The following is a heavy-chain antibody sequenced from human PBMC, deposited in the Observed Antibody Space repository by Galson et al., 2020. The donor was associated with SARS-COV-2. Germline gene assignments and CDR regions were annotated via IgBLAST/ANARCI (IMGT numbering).Heavy chain of an antibody. D-gene: IGHD6-13*01. CDR2: ISSNGETS. V-gene: IGHV3-64*04. CDR3: ARETHDYTSSWFDY. Sequence: GESLKISCSASGFIFSDYAMHWVRQAPGKGLEYVSAISSNGETSFYADSVKGRFTISRDNSKNTLYLQMNSLRAEDTAVYYCARETHDYTSSWFDYWGQGTLVTVSS. CDR1: GFIFSDYA. J-gene: IGHJ5*01.